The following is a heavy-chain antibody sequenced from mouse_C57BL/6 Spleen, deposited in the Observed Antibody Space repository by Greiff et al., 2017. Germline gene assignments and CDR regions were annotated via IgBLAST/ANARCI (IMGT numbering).Heavy chain of an antibody. CDR3: TSYYGRILDY. CDR1: GYTFTDYE. V-gene: IGHV1-15*01. J-gene: IGHJ2*01. D-gene: IGHD1-1*01. Sequence: QVQLKESGAELVRPGASVTLSCKASGYTFTDYEMHWVKQTPVHGLEWIGAIDPETGGTAYNQKFKGKAILTADKSSSTAYMELRSLTSEDSAVYYCTSYYGRILDYWGQGTTLTVSS. CDR2: IDPETGGT.